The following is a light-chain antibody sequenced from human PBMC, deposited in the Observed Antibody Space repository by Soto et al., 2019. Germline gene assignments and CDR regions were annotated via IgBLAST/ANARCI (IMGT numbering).Light chain of an antibody. V-gene: IGKV1-27*01. CDR2: AAS. CDR1: QGISNY. Sequence: DIQMTQSPSSLSASVGDRVTITCRASQGISNYLAWYQQKAGNPPKLLIYAASTLQSGVPSRFSGSGSGTDFTLTISSLQPEDDATCYCQKYNGFPVWFGQGNKVEI. J-gene: IGKJ1*01. CDR3: QKYNGFPVW.